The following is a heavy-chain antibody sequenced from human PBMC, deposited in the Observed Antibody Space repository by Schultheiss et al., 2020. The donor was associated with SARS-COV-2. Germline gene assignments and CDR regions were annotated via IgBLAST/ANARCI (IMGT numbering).Heavy chain of an antibody. CDR2: ISSSGSTI. D-gene: IGHD3-22*01. CDR1: GFTFSSYE. Sequence: GGSLRLSCAASGFTFSSYEMNWVRQAPGKGLEWVSYISSSGSTIYYADSVKGRFTISRDNAKNSLYLQMNSLRAEDTAVYYCAKEYRGSGYYYSRPRYYFDYWGQGTLVTVSS. J-gene: IGHJ4*02. CDR3: AKEYRGSGYYYSRPRYYFDY. V-gene: IGHV3-48*03.